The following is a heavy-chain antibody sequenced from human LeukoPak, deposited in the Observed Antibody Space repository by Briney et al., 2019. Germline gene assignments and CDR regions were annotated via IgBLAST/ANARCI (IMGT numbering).Heavy chain of an antibody. J-gene: IGHJ4*02. CDR3: ARGRRGVIPTPFDY. V-gene: IGHV3-7*01. Sequence: GGSLRLSCAASGFTFSSYWMSWVRQAPGKGLEWVANIKQDGSEKYYVDSVKGRFTISRDNAKNSLYLQMNSLRAEDTAVYYCARGRRGVIPTPFDYWGQGTLVTVSS. D-gene: IGHD3-10*01. CDR2: IKQDGSEK. CDR1: GFTFSSYW.